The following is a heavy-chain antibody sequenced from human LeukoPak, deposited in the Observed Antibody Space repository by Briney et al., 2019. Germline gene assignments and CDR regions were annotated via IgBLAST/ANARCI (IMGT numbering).Heavy chain of an antibody. Sequence: PGGSLRLSCAASGFTFSDYYMSWIRQAPGKGLECISYISSSGNTTYYADSVKGRFTISRDNAKNSLYLQMNSLRAEDTAVYYCARDYGDYREYFWFDPWGQGTLVTVSS. CDR1: GFTFSDYY. J-gene: IGHJ5*02. D-gene: IGHD4-17*01. CDR2: ISSSGNTT. V-gene: IGHV3-11*04. CDR3: ARDYGDYREYFWFDP.